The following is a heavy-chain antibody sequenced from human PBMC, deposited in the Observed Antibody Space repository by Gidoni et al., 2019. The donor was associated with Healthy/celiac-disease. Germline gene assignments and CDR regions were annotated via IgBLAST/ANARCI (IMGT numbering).Heavy chain of an antibody. D-gene: IGHD2-8*01. CDR1: GGTFSSYA. Sequence: QVQLVQSGAEVKKPGSSVKVSCKASGGTFSSYAIRWVRQAPGQGREWMGGIIPIFGTANYAQQFQGRVTLTADESTSTAYMELSSLRSEDTAVYYCAGAEGYCTNGVCYNDAFDIWGQGTMVTVSS. CDR2: IIPIFGTA. CDR3: AGAEGYCTNGVCYNDAFDI. J-gene: IGHJ3*02. V-gene: IGHV1-69*01.